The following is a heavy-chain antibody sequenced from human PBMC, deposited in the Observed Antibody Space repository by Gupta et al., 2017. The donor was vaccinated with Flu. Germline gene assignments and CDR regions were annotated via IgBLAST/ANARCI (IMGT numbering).Heavy chain of an antibody. CDR2: MSSVVSEI. CDR1: VFTFSYYG. CDR3: ARGSGYLYS. D-gene: IGHD3-22*01. Sequence: EEQLVESGGGLVKPGGSLSLSCTASVFTFSYYGIHWVLPAPVKWLEWVSAMSSVVSEIYYSDSVKGRFTISRDNAKNSLYLQMNSLITEYTAVYYCARGSGYLYSWGQGTLVTVSS. J-gene: IGHJ4*02. V-gene: IGHV3-21*06.